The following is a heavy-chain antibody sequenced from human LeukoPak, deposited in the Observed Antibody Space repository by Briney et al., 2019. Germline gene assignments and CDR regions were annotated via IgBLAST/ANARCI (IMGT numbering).Heavy chain of an antibody. CDR2: INHSGST. CDR3: ARWLLWFGEWH. Sequence: SETLSLTCAVYGGSFSGYYWSWIRQPPGKGLEWIGEINHSGSTNYNPSLKSRVTISVDTSKNQFSLKLSSVTAADTAVYYCARWLLWFGEWHWGQGTLVTVSS. CDR1: GGSFSGYY. D-gene: IGHD3-10*01. J-gene: IGHJ4*02. V-gene: IGHV4-34*01.